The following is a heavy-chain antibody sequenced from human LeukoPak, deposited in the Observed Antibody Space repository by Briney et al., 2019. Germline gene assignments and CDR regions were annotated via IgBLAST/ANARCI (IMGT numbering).Heavy chain of an antibody. Sequence: ASVKVSCKASGGTFSSYAISWVRQAPGQGLEWMGIINSSGGSTSYAQKFQGRVTMTRDTSTSTVYMELSSLRSEDTAVYYCAREGYTMAPDYWGQGTLVTVSS. CDR3: AREGYTMAPDY. V-gene: IGHV1-46*01. CDR1: GGTFSSYA. J-gene: IGHJ4*02. CDR2: INSSGGST. D-gene: IGHD3-10*01.